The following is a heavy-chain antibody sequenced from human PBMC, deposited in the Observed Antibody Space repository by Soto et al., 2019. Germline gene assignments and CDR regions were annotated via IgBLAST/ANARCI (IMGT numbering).Heavy chain of an antibody. J-gene: IGHJ4*02. D-gene: IGHD3-16*01. CDR2: LHYSGSA. CDR1: GASMSGYY. CDR3: ARSGHTFAGVV. V-gene: IGHV4-59*01. Sequence: QVQLQESGPGLVKPSGTLSLTCTVFGASMSGYYGSWIRQSPRKGLEHIGYLHYSGSANYNPSLKSRVTISMDTSKNQFSLKLTSVIAADTAIYYCARSGHTFAGVVWGQGILVTVSS.